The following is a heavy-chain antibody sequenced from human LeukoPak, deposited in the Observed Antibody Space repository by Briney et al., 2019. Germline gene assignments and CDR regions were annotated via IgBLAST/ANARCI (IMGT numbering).Heavy chain of an antibody. J-gene: IGHJ4*02. V-gene: IGHV4-39*07. CDR3: ARNDYGGNSVRLFDY. Sequence: SETLSLTCTVSGGSISSSSYYWGWIRQPPGKGLEWIGSIYYSGSTYYNPSLKSRVTISVDTSKNQFSLKLSSVTAADTAVYYCARNDYGGNSVRLFDYWGQGTLVTVSS. CDR2: IYYSGST. D-gene: IGHD4-23*01. CDR1: GGSISSSSYY.